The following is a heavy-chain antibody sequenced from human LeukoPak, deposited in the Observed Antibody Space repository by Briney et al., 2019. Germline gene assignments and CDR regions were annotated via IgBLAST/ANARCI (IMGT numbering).Heavy chain of an antibody. CDR3: ARDRYYVPDY. CDR2: IHSDGIST. J-gene: IGHJ4*02. V-gene: IGHV3-74*03. Sequence: GGFLRLSCAASGFTFSNTWMHWVRQAPGKGLVWVSRIHSDGISTTYADSVKGRFTISRDNVKNTLYLQMNSLRAEDTAVYYCARDRYYVPDYWGQGTLVTVSS. CDR1: GFTFSNTW. D-gene: IGHD3-10*02.